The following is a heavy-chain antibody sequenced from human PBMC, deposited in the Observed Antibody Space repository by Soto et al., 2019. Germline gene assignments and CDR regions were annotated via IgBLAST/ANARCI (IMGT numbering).Heavy chain of an antibody. V-gene: IGHV4-59*01. CDR1: GGSISSYY. CDR3: AREYSSTLGAFDI. J-gene: IGHJ3*02. D-gene: IGHD6-13*01. CDR2: IYYSGST. Sequence: SETLSLTCTVSGGSISSYYWSWIRQPPGKGLEWIGYIYYSGSTNYNPSLKSRVTISVDTSKNQFSLKLSSVTAADTAVYYCAREYSSTLGAFDIWGQGTMVTVS.